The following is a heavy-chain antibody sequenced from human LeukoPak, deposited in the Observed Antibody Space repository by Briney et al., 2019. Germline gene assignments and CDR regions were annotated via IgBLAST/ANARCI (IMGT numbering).Heavy chain of an antibody. CDR3: ARGATIFDY. CDR2: INTNTGNP. Sequence: GASVKVSCKASGYTFINYAMNWVRQAPGQGLEWMGWINTNTGNPTYAQDFTGRFVFSLDTSVSTAYLQISSLKAEDTAVYYCARGATIFDYWGQGTLVTVSS. V-gene: IGHV7-4-1*02. D-gene: IGHD1-26*01. J-gene: IGHJ4*02. CDR1: GYTFINYA.